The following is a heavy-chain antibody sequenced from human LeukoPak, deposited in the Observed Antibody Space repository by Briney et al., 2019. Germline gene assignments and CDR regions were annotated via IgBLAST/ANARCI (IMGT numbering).Heavy chain of an antibody. Sequence: GGSLRLSCAASGFTFSSYWMHWVRQAPGKGLVWVSRINSDGSSTTYADSVKGRLTISRDNAKNTLYLQMNSLRAEDTAVYFCARDYGRSRDYGMDVWGQGTTVTVSS. V-gene: IGHV3-74*01. CDR1: GFTFSSYW. CDR2: INSDGSST. D-gene: IGHD3-10*01. J-gene: IGHJ6*02. CDR3: ARDYGRSRDYGMDV.